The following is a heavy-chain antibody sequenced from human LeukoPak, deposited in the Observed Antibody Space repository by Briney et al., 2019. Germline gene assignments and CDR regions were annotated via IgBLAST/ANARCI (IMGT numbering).Heavy chain of an antibody. CDR2: ISYDGSNK. J-gene: IGHJ4*02. CDR1: GFTFSSYG. Sequence: PGRSLRLSCAASGFTFSSYGMHWVRQAPGKGLEWMAVISYDGSNKYYADFVKGRFTISRDNSKNTLYLQMNSLRAEDTAVYYCARAGRYFDWLRLIDYWGQGTLVTVSS. CDR3: ARAGRYFDWLRLIDY. D-gene: IGHD3-9*01. V-gene: IGHV3-30*03.